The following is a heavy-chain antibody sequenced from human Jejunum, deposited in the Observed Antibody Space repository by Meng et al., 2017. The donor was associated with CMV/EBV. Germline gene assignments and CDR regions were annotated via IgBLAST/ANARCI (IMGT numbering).Heavy chain of an antibody. CDR2: IYYSGNT. Sequence: QLQLQESGPGLVKPSETLSLICTVSGGSISSSRYYWGWIRQPPGKGLEWIGSIYYSGNTYYNPSLKSRVTISVDTSKNQFSLKLNSVTAADTAVYYCASERSYYDSSGYYWDYWRQGTLVTVSS. V-gene: IGHV4-39*07. CDR3: ASERSYYDSSGYYWDY. CDR1: GGSISSSRYY. D-gene: IGHD3-22*01. J-gene: IGHJ4*02.